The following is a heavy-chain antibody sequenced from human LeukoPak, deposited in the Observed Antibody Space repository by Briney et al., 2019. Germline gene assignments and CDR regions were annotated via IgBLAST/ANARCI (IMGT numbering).Heavy chain of an antibody. CDR1: GGSISSYY. Sequence: SETLSLTCTVSGGSISSYYWSWIRQPPGKGLEWIGYIYYSGSTNYNPSLKSRVTISVDTSKNQFSLKLSSVTAADTAVYYYARRGPGPAFDYWGQGTLVTVSS. J-gene: IGHJ4*02. V-gene: IGHV4-59*08. CDR2: IYYSGST. D-gene: IGHD3-10*01. CDR3: ARRGPGPAFDY.